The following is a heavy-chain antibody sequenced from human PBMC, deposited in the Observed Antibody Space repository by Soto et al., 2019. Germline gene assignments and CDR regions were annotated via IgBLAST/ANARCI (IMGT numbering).Heavy chain of an antibody. J-gene: IGHJ5*02. CDR3: ARKDKSGYFNWFDP. D-gene: IGHD3-22*01. V-gene: IGHV5-51*01. CDR1: GYRFTSYW. CDR2: IFPSDSDT. Sequence: PGESXKISXRTSGYRFTSYWIAWLRQMPGKGLEWMGIIFPSDSDTRYSPSFQGQVTISADRSTSTVFLQWASLKASDTAVYFCARKDKSGYFNWFDPWGQGTLVTVSS.